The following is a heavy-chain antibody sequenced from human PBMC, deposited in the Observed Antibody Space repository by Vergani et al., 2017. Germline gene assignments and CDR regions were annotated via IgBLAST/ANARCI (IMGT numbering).Heavy chain of an antibody. CDR3: ARGRDYGDSGVGY. J-gene: IGHJ4*02. D-gene: IGHD4-17*01. CDR2: IYYSGST. V-gene: IGHV4-30-4*08. Sequence: QVQLQESGPGLVKPPGTLSLTCTVSGGSISSGDYYWSWIRQPPGKGLEWIGYIYYSGSTYYNPSLKSRVTISVDTSKNQFSLKLSSVTAADTAVYYCARGRDYGDSGVGYWGQGTLVTVSS. CDR1: GGSISSGDYY.